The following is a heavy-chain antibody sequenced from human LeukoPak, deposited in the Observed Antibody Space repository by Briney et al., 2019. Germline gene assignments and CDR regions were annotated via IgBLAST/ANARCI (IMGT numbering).Heavy chain of an antibody. CDR2: ISGSSNYI. V-gene: IGHV3-21*01. J-gene: IGHJ3*02. CDR3: ARDESGDNDAFDI. Sequence: GGSLRLSCAASGFTFSDYTMNWVRVAPGKGLEWVSSISGSSNYIYYADSVKGRFTISRGNAKNSLYLQMNSLRVEDTAVYYCARDESGDNDAFDIWGQGTMVTASS. D-gene: IGHD2-21*01. CDR1: GFTFSDYT.